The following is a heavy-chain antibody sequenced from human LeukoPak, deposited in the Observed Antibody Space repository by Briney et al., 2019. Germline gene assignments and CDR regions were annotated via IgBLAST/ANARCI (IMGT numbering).Heavy chain of an antibody. J-gene: IGHJ4*02. D-gene: IGHD2-21*02. CDR2: ISGSGGST. CDR3: AKTGGGDPTYYFDY. V-gene: IGHV3-23*01. Sequence: PGGSLRLSCAASGFTFSSYAMSWVRQAPGKGLKWVSAISGSGGSTYYADSVKGRFTISRDNSKNTLYLQMNSLRAEDTAVYYCAKTGGGDPTYYFDYWGQGTLVTVSS. CDR1: GFTFSSYA.